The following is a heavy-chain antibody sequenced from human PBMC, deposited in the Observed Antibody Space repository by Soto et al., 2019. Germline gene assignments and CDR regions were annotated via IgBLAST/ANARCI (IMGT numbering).Heavy chain of an antibody. CDR3: ARVVSYDFWSGPNWFDP. CDR2: IKQDGSEK. V-gene: IGHV3-7*01. CDR1: GFTFSSYW. J-gene: IGHJ5*02. Sequence: GGSLRLSCAASGFTFSSYWMSWVRQAPGKGLEWVANIKQDGSEKYYVDSVKGRFTISRDNAKNSLYLQMNSLRAEDTAVYYCARVVSYDFWSGPNWFDPWGQGTLVTVTS. D-gene: IGHD3-3*01.